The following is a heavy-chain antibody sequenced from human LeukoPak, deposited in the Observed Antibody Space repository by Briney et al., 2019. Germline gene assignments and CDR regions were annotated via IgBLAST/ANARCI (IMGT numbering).Heavy chain of an antibody. D-gene: IGHD3-16*01. V-gene: IGHV3-48*04. CDR3: ARGHALAGFDY. CDR2: ISSSSSTI. Sequence: GGSLRLSCAASGFTFSSYSMNWVRQAPGKGLEWVSYISSSSSTIYYADSVKGRFTISGDNAKNSLYLQMNSLRAEDTAVYYCARGHALAGFDYWGQGTLVTVSS. J-gene: IGHJ4*02. CDR1: GFTFSSYS.